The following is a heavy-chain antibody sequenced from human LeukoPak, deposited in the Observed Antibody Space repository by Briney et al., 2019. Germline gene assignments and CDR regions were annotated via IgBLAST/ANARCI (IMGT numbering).Heavy chain of an antibody. Sequence: PGGSLRLSCAASGFTFSDYYMSWVRQAPGKGLEWVSTISAGGGSTYYADSVKGRFTISRDNFKNTLYLQMDSLRAEDTAVYYCAKDPTGGVFFDYWGQGTLVTVSS. CDR3: AKDPTGGVFFDY. J-gene: IGHJ4*02. D-gene: IGHD3-16*01. CDR2: ISAGGGST. CDR1: GFTFSDYY. V-gene: IGHV3-23*01.